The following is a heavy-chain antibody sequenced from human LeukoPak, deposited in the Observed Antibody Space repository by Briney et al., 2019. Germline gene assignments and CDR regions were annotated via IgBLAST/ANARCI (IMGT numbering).Heavy chain of an antibody. V-gene: IGHV1-2*02. J-gene: IGHJ6*03. CDR2: INPNSGGT. CDR3: ARDPLGQFWSGYYYYYMDV. Sequence: ASVKVSCKASGYTFTGYYMHWVRQAPGQGLEWMGWINPNSGGTNYAQKFQGRVTMTRDTSISTAYMELSSLRSDDTAVYYSARDPLGQFWSGYYYYYMDVWGKGTTVTVSS. CDR1: GYTFTGYY. D-gene: IGHD3-3*02.